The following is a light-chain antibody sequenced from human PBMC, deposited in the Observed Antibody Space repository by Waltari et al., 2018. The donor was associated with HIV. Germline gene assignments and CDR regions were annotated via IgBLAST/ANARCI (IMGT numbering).Light chain of an antibody. V-gene: IGLV1-44*01. CDR1: SSNIGSNT. J-gene: IGLJ3*02. CDR3: GAWDSSLSGWV. Sequence: QSVLTQPPSASGTPGQRVTIFCSGSSSNIGSNTLNWYQHLPGTAPKLLIYNNNQRPSGVPERVSGSKSGTSASLAISGLQSEDEADYYCGAWDSSLSGWVFGEGTKLTVL. CDR2: NNN.